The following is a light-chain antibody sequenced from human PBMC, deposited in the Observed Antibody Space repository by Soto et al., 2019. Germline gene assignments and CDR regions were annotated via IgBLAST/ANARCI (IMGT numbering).Light chain of an antibody. J-gene: IGKJ5*01. CDR1: QSVSSY. CDR2: DTS. CDR3: QQRTNWRIT. V-gene: IGKV3-11*01. Sequence: VTRHSRGTLSVSPVERATSSCRASQSVSSYLAWYQQKPGQAPRLLIYDTSNRATDIPPRFSGIGSGTDFTLTISSLEPEDFAVYYCQQRTNWRITSGQGTRLEI.